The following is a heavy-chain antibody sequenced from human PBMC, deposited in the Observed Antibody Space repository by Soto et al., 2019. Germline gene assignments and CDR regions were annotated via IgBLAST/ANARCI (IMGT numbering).Heavy chain of an antibody. CDR2: INAGNGNT. Sequence: QVQLVQSGAEVKKPGASVKVSCKASGYTFTSYAMHWVRQAPGQRLEWMGWINAGNGNTKYSQKFQGRVTITRDTSASTAYMELSSLRSEDTAVYYCARGATLGGSCPDYWGQGTLVTVSS. CDR3: ARGATLGGSCPDY. V-gene: IGHV1-3*01. D-gene: IGHD2-15*01. CDR1: GYTFTSYA. J-gene: IGHJ4*02.